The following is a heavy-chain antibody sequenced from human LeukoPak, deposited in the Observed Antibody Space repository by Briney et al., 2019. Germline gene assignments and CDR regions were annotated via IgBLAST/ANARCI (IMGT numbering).Heavy chain of an antibody. D-gene: IGHD6-19*01. CDR3: AKDPNRGAVVAFDI. V-gene: IGHV3-30*02. CDR1: GFTFSSYG. J-gene: IGHJ3*02. Sequence: GGSLRLSCAASGFTFSSYGMHWVRQAPGKGLGWVAFIRYDGSNKYYADSVKGRFTISRDNSKNTLYLQMNSLRAEDTAVYYCAKDPNRGAVVAFDIWGQGTMVTVSS. CDR2: IRYDGSNK.